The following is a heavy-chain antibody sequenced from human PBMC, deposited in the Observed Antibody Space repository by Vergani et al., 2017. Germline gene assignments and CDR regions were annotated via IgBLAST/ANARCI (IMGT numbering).Heavy chain of an antibody. CDR3: ARASTMIYRRAFDI. CDR1: GGSFSGYY. CDR2: INHSGST. V-gene: IGHV4-34*01. Sequence: QVQLPQWGAGLLKPSETLSLTCAVYGGSFSGYYWSWIRQPPGKGLEWIGEINHSGSTNYNPSLKSRVTISVDTSKNQFSLKLSSVTAADTAVYYCARASTMIYRRAFDIWGQGTMVTVSS. D-gene: IGHD3-22*01. J-gene: IGHJ3*02.